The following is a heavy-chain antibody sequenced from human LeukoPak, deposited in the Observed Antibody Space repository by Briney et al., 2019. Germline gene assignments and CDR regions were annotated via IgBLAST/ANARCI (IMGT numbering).Heavy chain of an antibody. CDR3: ARLRGYSYGYLDY. J-gene: IGHJ4*02. Sequence: WGSLRLSCAASGFSFSIYAMSWVRQAPGKGLEWVSVIYSGGSTYYADSVKGRFTISRDNSKNTLYLQMNSLRAEDTAVYYCARLRGYSYGYLDYWGQGTLVTVSS. CDR1: GFSFSIYA. D-gene: IGHD5-18*01. V-gene: IGHV3-53*01. CDR2: IYSGGST.